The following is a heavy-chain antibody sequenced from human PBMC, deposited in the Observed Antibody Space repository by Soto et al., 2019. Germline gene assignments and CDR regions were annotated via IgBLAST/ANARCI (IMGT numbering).Heavy chain of an antibody. J-gene: IGHJ4*02. CDR1: GGSISSGGYF. CDR3: AGGVLY. Sequence: QVQLQESGPGLVKPSQTLSLTCTVSGGSISSGGYFWSWIRQPPGKGWEWIGNIFYSGTTYSNPSLKSRVTISVDTSKTQFSLKLSSVTAADTAVYFCAGGVLYGGQGTLVTVSS. CDR2: IFYSGTT. V-gene: IGHV4-31*03. D-gene: IGHD1-1*01.